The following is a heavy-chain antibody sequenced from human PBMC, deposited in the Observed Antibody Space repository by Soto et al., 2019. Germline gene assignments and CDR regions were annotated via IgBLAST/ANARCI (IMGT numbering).Heavy chain of an antibody. V-gene: IGHV3-33*01. CDR3: ASSSIDDYSNPFDY. CDR1: GFTFSSYG. CDR2: IWYDGSNK. J-gene: IGHJ4*02. D-gene: IGHD4-4*01. Sequence: VQLVESGGGVVQPGRSLRLSCAASGFTFSSYGMHWVRQAPGKGLEWVAVIWYDGSNKYYADFVKGRFTISRDNSKNTLYLQMNSLRAEDTAVYYCASSSIDDYSNPFDYWGQGTLVTVSS.